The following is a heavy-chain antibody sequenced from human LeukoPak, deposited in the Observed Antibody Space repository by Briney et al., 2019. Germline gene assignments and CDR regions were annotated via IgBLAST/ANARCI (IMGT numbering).Heavy chain of an antibody. CDR2: IYYSGST. CDR3: ARDGGSYRYYFDY. J-gene: IGHJ4*02. Sequence: SETLSLTCTVSGDSISTYYWSWIRQPPGKGLEWIGYIYYSGSTNYNPSLKSRVTISVDTSKNQFSLKLSSVTAADTAVYYCARDGGSYRYYFDYWGQGTLVTVSS. CDR1: GDSISTYY. V-gene: IGHV4-59*01. D-gene: IGHD1-26*01.